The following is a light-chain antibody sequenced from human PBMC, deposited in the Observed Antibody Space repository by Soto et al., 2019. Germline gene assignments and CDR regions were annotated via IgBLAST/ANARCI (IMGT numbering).Light chain of an antibody. V-gene: IGKV1-5*01. CDR2: DAS. J-gene: IGKJ2*01. CDR1: QSISSW. CDR3: QQYNSYPYT. Sequence: DIQMTQSPSTLSASIGDRVTITCRASQSISSWLAWYQQKPGKAPKLLSYDASSLESGVPSRFSGSGSGTEFTLTISILQPDDFATYYCQQYNSYPYTFCQGTKLEIK.